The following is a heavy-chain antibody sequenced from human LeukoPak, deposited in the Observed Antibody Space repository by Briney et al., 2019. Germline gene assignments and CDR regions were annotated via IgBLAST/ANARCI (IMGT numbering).Heavy chain of an antibody. CDR1: GGSFSGYY. CDR3: ARVIDYDISGYYLAY. J-gene: IGHJ4*02. D-gene: IGHD3-22*01. CDR2: INDSGST. Sequence: SETLSLTCAVYGGSFSGYYWSWIRQPPGKGLEWIGEINDSGSTNCNPSLKSRVTISVDTSENQFSLKLSSVTAADTAVYYCARVIDYDISGYYLAYWGQGTLVTVSS. V-gene: IGHV4-34*01.